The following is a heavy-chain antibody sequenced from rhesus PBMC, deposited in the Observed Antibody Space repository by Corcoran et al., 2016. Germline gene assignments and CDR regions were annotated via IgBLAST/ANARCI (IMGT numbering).Heavy chain of an antibody. CDR1: GGSISDSY. Sequence: QVQLQESGPGVVKPSETLSLTCAVSGGSISDSYRWSWIRQPPGKGLEWIGYIYGSGSSTNYNPSLKSRVTLSVDTSKNQLSLKLSSVTAADTAVYYCASSPGYYWYFDLWGPGTPITLSS. J-gene: IGHJ2*01. V-gene: IGHV4S11*01. CDR3: ASSPGYYWYFDL. D-gene: IGHD3-28*01. CDR2: IYGSGSST.